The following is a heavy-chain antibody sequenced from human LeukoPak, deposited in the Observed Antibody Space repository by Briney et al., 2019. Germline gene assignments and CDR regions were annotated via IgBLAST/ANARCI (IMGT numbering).Heavy chain of an antibody. CDR2: IKQDGSEK. CDR1: GFTFSSYS. V-gene: IGHV3-7*01. Sequence: GGSLRLSCAASGFTFSSYSMSWVRQAPGKGLEWVANIKQDGSEKYYVDSVKGRFTISRDNAKNSLYLQMNSLRAEDTAVYYCARAGSLWFGELGYFDYWGQGTLVTVSS. D-gene: IGHD3-10*01. J-gene: IGHJ4*02. CDR3: ARAGSLWFGELGYFDY.